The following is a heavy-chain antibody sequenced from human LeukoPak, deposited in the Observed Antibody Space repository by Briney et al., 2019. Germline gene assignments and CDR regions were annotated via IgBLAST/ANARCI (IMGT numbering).Heavy chain of an antibody. J-gene: IGHJ3*02. V-gene: IGHV4-61*05. CDR1: GGSISSSSYY. CDR3: ASLTTADAFDI. CDR2: IYDSGST. Sequence: SETLSLTCTVSGGSISSSSYYWGRIRQPPGKGLEWIGYIYDSGSTNYNPSLKSRVTISVDTSKNQFSLKLSSVTAADTAVFYCASLTTADAFDIWGQGTMVTVSS. D-gene: IGHD3-22*01.